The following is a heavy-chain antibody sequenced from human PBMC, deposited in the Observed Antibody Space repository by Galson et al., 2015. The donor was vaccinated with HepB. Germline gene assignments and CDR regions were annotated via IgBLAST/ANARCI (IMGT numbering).Heavy chain of an antibody. D-gene: IGHD5-12*01. CDR3: ARTEKWPYDAFDI. V-gene: IGHV3-30-3*01. J-gene: IGHJ3*02. CDR2: ISYDGSNK. CDR1: GFTFSSYA. Sequence: SLRLSCAASGFTFSSYAMHWVRQAPGKGPEWVAVISYDGSNKYYADSVKGRFTISRDNSKNTLYLQMNSLRAEDTAVYYCARTEKWPYDAFDIWGQGTMVTVSS.